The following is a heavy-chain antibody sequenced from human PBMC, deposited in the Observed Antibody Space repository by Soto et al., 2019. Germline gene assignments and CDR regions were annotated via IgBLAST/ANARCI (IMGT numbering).Heavy chain of an antibody. CDR1: GFTFSSYW. J-gene: IGHJ3*02. D-gene: IGHD1-20*01. CDR2: INSDGSST. CDR3: ALTGSAIMGAFDI. V-gene: IGHV3-74*01. Sequence: EVQLVESGGGLVQPGESLRLSCAASGFTFSSYWMHWVRQAPGKGLVWVSRINSDGSSTSYADSVKGRFTISRDNAKNTLYLQMNSLRAEDTAVYYCALTGSAIMGAFDIWGQGTMVTVSS.